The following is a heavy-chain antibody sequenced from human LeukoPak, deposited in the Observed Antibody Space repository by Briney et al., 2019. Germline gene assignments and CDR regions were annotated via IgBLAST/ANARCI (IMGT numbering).Heavy chain of an antibody. Sequence: GGFLRLSCAASGFTFSSYWMHWVRQAPGKGLVWVSRINSDGSSTSYADSVKGRFTISRDNAKNSLYLQMNSLRAEDTAVYYCARGGSYLSAFDIWGQGTMVTVSS. V-gene: IGHV3-74*01. D-gene: IGHD1-26*01. CDR3: ARGGSYLSAFDI. CDR2: INSDGSST. CDR1: GFTFSSYW. J-gene: IGHJ3*02.